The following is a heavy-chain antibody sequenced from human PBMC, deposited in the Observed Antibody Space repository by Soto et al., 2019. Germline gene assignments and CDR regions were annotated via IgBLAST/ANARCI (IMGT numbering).Heavy chain of an antibody. CDR2: IIPIFGTA. CDR3: ARDITMVRGVIPWFDP. CDR1: GGTFSSYA. Sequence: GASVKVSCKASGGTFSSYAISWVRQAPGQGLEWMGGIIPIFGTANYAQKFQGRVTITADESTSTAYMELSSLRSEDPAVYYCARDITMVRGVIPWFDPWGQGTLVTVSS. D-gene: IGHD3-10*01. J-gene: IGHJ5*02. V-gene: IGHV1-69*13.